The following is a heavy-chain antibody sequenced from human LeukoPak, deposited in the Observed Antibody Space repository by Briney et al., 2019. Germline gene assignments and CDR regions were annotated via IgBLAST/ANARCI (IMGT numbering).Heavy chain of an antibody. CDR3: ARIGYNHYFDY. Sequence: GASVKVSCKASGYTFTDYYLHWVRPAPGQGLAWMGWINPNSGGTNYAQTFQGRVTMTRDTSITTAYLELSRLRSDDTAVYYCARIGYNHYFDYWGQGTLVTVSS. D-gene: IGHD1-14*01. V-gene: IGHV1-2*02. CDR1: GYTFTDYY. J-gene: IGHJ4*02. CDR2: INPNSGGT.